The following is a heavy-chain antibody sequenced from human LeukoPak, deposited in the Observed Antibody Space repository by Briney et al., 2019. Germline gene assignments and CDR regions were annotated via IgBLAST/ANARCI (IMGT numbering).Heavy chain of an antibody. CDR3: AKDIYAGSSEEDVTLDY. D-gene: IGHD6-19*01. CDR2: ISYDGSNK. J-gene: IGHJ4*02. CDR1: GFTLSSYG. Sequence: PGRSLRLSCAASGFTLSSYGMHWVRQAPGKGLEWVAVISYDGSNKYYADSVKGRFTISRDNSKNTLYLQMNSLRAEDTAVYYCAKDIYAGSSEEDVTLDYWGQGTLVTVSS. V-gene: IGHV3-30*18.